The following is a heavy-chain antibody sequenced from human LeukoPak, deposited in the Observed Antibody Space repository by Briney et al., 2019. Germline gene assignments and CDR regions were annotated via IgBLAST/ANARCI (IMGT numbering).Heavy chain of an antibody. CDR3: ARAHYSSSWPTIDY. D-gene: IGHD6-13*01. CDR2: ISGSGGST. V-gene: IGHV3-23*01. Sequence: GGSLRLSCAASGFTFSSYAMSWVRQAPGKGLEWVSAISGSGGSTYYADSVKGWFTISRDNSKNTLYLQMNSLRAEDTAVYYCARAHYSSSWPTIDYWGQGTLVTVPS. J-gene: IGHJ4*02. CDR1: GFTFSSYA.